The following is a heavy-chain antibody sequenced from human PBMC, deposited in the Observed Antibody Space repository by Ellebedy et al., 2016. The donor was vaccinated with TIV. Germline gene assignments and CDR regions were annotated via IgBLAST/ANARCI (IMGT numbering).Heavy chain of an antibody. Sequence: GGSLRLSCAASGFTVSSNYMSWVRQAPGKGLEWVSVIYSGGSTYYADSVKGRFTISRDNSKNTLYLQMNSLRAEDTAVYYCAREGDDYGGNYGYYYYGMDVWGQGTTVTVSS. CDR1: GFTVSSNY. CDR3: AREGDDYGGNYGYYYYGMDV. D-gene: IGHD4-23*01. V-gene: IGHV3-53*01. CDR2: IYSGGST. J-gene: IGHJ6*02.